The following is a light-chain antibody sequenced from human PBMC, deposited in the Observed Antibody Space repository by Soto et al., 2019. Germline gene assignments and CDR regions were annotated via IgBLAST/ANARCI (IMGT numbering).Light chain of an antibody. Sequence: DIQMTQSPSTLSASVGDRVTITCRASQSISSWLAWYQQKPGKAPMLLIYKASSLESGVPSRFSGSGSGTEFTLTMSSLQPDDFATYYCQQYNSYPWTFGQGTKVEI. J-gene: IGKJ1*01. CDR1: QSISSW. CDR3: QQYNSYPWT. CDR2: KAS. V-gene: IGKV1-5*03.